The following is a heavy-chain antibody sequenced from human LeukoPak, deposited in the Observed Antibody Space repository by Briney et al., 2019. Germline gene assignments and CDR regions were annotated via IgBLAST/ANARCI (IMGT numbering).Heavy chain of an antibody. V-gene: IGHV1-8*01. CDR3: GRVSDILTGYYPEKYYFDY. J-gene: IGHJ4*02. Sequence: ASVKVSFKASGYTFTSYDSNWVRQATGQGLEWMGWRNPNSGNTGYAQKFQGRVSMTRNTSISTAYMELSSLRSEDAAVYYCGRVSDILTGYYPEKYYFDYWGQGTLVTVSS. CDR1: GYTFTSYD. D-gene: IGHD3-9*01. CDR2: RNPNSGNT.